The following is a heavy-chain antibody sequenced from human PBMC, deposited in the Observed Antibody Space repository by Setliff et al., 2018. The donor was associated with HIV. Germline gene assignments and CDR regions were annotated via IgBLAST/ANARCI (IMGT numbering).Heavy chain of an antibody. CDR3: ARGIAVAGPYFDY. Sequence: SETLSLTCTVSGGSISSYYWSWIRQPPGKGLEWIGYIYYSGSSKNTPSLKSRVTISVDTPKNEFSLKLSSMTAADTAVYYCARGIAVAGPYFDYWGQGNLVTVSS. J-gene: IGHJ4*02. V-gene: IGHV4-59*01. CDR2: IYYSGSS. D-gene: IGHD6-19*01. CDR1: GGSISSYY.